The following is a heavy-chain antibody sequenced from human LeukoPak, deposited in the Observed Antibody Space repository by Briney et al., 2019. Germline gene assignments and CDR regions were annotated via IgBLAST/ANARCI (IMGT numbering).Heavy chain of an antibody. CDR2: INHSGST. J-gene: IGHJ4*02. Sequence: SETLSLTCAVYGGSFSGYYWSWIRQPPGKGLEWIGGINHSGSTNYNPSLKSRVTISVDTSKNQFSLKLSSVTAADTAVYYCAGSTGMYYFDYWGQGTLVTVSS. CDR1: GGSFSGYY. D-gene: IGHD1-14*01. V-gene: IGHV4-34*01. CDR3: AGSTGMYYFDY.